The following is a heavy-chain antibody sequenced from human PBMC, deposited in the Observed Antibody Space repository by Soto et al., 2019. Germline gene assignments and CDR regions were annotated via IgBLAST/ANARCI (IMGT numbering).Heavy chain of an antibody. Sequence: GGSLRLSCAASGFTFSSYAMSWVRQAPGKGLEWVSAISGSGGSTYYADSVKGRFTISRDNSKNTLYLQMNSLRAEDTAVYYCAKALNSGIVVVVAAYDAFDIWGQGTMVTVSS. CDR1: GFTFSSYA. CDR3: AKALNSGIVVVVAAYDAFDI. D-gene: IGHD2-15*01. J-gene: IGHJ3*02. V-gene: IGHV3-23*01. CDR2: ISGSGGST.